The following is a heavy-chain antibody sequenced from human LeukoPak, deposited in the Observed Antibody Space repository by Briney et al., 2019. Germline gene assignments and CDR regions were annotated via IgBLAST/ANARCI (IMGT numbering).Heavy chain of an antibody. Sequence: GGSLRLSCAASGFIVTSNYMSWVRQAPGKGLERVSIIYSDGNTYYSDSVKGRFTISRDNSKNTLHLQMNSLRAEDTAVYYCAGDGLRSSGTPYYYQYMDVWGKGTTVTVSS. CDR3: AGDGLRSSGTPYYYQYMDV. D-gene: IGHD3-10*01. V-gene: IGHV3-53*01. J-gene: IGHJ6*03. CDR1: GFIVTSNY. CDR2: IYSDGNT.